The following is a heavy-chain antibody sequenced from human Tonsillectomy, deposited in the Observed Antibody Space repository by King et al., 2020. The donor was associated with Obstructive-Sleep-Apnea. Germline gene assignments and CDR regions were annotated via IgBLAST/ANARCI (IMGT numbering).Heavy chain of an antibody. Sequence: QLQESGPGLVKPSETLSLICTVSGGSISNYYWSWIRQPPGKGLEWIGYMYYSGNTNFNPSLKSRVTISAEPSKIQFSLRLGSVTAADTAVYYCARHRGVEDYGGYGDYFDYWGQGTLVTVSS. J-gene: IGHJ4*02. CDR3: ARHRGVEDYGGYGDYFDY. CDR1: GGSISNYY. CDR2: MYYSGNT. V-gene: IGHV4-59*08. D-gene: IGHD5-12*01.